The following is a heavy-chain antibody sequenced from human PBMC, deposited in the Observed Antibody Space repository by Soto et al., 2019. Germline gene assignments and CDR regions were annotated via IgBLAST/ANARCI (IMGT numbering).Heavy chain of an antibody. J-gene: IGHJ4*02. D-gene: IGHD5-18*01. V-gene: IGHV4-4*07. Sequence: QVQLQESGPGLVKPSETLSLTCTVSGVSISNYYWTWIWQPAGKGLEWIGRIFPSGSTNYNPSLRGRVTMSVDTSKNLFSLKLSSVTAADTALYYCASEGTAMKLHYWGQGTLVTVSS. CDR3: ASEGTAMKLHY. CDR2: IFPSGST. CDR1: GVSISNYY.